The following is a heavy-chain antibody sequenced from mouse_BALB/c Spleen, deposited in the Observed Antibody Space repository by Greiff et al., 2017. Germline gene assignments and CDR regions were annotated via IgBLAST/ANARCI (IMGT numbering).Heavy chain of an antibody. CDR1: GFTFTDYY. CDR2: IRNKANGYTT. V-gene: IGHV7-3*02. Sequence: DVKLVESGGGLVQPGGSLRLSCATSGFTFTDYYMSWVRQPPGKALEWLGFIRNKANGYTTEYSASVKGRFTISRDNYQSILYLQMNTLRAEDSAAYYCARDLWFDYWGQGTTLTVSS. CDR3: ARDLWFDY. J-gene: IGHJ2*01.